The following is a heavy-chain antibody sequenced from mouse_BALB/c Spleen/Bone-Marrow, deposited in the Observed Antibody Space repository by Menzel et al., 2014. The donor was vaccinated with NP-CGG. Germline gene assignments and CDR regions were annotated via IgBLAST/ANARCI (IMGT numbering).Heavy chain of an antibody. CDR1: GYTFTNYW. CDR3: TRRDDGYPY. J-gene: IGHJ2*01. CDR2: IDPSDSET. Sequence: VQGVESGAELVRPGASVKLSCKASGYTFTNYWMNWVKQRPGQGLEWIDMIDPSDSETHYNQMFKDKATLTVDKSSSTAYMQLSSLTSEDSAVYYCTRRDDGYPYWGQGTTLTVSS. D-gene: IGHD2-3*01. V-gene: IGHV1-61*01.